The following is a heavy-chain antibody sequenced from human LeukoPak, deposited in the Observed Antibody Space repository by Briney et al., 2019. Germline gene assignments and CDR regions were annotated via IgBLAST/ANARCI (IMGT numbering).Heavy chain of an antibody. V-gene: IGHV3-23*01. D-gene: IGHD4-17*01. J-gene: IGHJ5*02. CDR3: AKGARVTTRSWFDP. CDR1: GFTFRDYA. Sequence: GGSQRLSCAASGFTFRDYAMSWVRQAPGKGLELVSVSSGSGGSTYYADSVKGRFTISRDNSQNTLYLQMSSLRVDDTAIYYCAKGARVTTRSWFDPWGQGTLVTVSS. CDR2: SSGSGGST.